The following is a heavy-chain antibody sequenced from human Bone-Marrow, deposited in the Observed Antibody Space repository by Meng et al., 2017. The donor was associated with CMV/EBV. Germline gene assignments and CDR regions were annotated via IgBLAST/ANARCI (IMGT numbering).Heavy chain of an antibody. D-gene: IGHD3-10*01. Sequence: ASVKVSCKASGYTFTGYYMHWVRQAPGQGPEWMGWINPSSGGTNYAQKFQGRVTMTRDTSISTAYMELSRLRSDDTAVYYCARNRITMVRGVIIHFDYWGQGTLVTVSS. J-gene: IGHJ4*02. CDR2: INPSSGGT. CDR3: ARNRITMVRGVIIHFDY. V-gene: IGHV1-2*02. CDR1: GYTFTGYY.